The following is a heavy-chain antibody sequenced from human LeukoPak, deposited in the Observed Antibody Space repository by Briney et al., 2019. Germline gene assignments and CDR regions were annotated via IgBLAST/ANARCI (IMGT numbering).Heavy chain of an antibody. Sequence: AGGSLRLSCAASAFSLNAYNMNWVRQAPGKGLEWVSSISYTGTYIYYADSVKGRFTISRDNAQNSLYLQMNSLRAEDTAVYYCAKGSVSSYNFMYYYYMDVWGKGTTVTVSS. V-gene: IGHV3-21*04. CDR2: ISYTGTYI. CDR3: AKGSVSSYNFMYYYYMDV. CDR1: AFSLNAYN. J-gene: IGHJ6*03. D-gene: IGHD5-18*01.